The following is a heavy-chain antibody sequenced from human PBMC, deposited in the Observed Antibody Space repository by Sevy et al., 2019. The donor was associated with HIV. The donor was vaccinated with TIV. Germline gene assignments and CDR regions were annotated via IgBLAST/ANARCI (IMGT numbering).Heavy chain of an antibody. CDR3: ARRTNDYSNYGGLRGYYYGMDV. V-gene: IGHV4-39*01. CDR1: GGSISSSSYY. Sequence: SESLSLTCTVSGGSISSSSYYWGWIRQPPGKGLEWIGSIYYSGSTYYNPSLKSRVTISVDTSKNQFSLKLGSVTAADTAVYYCARRTNDYSNYGGLRGYYYGMDVWGQGTTVTVSS. J-gene: IGHJ6*02. D-gene: IGHD4-4*01. CDR2: IYYSGST.